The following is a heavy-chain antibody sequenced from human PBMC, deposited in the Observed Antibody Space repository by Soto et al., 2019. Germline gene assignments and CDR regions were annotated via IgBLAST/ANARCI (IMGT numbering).Heavy chain of an antibody. CDR1: GLTFSTQG. D-gene: IGHD5-12*01. Sequence: QVQLVESGGGVVQPGRSLRLSCVASGLTFSTQGMHWVRQAPGKGLEWVGVIYNDGSTTYYADSVKGRFTISRDNSKNTLYLQMNSLRAEDTAVYYCARNPSGVDIASTKDWGQGPLVTVSS. J-gene: IGHJ4*02. CDR3: ARNPSGVDIASTKD. CDR2: IYNDGSTT. V-gene: IGHV3-33*01.